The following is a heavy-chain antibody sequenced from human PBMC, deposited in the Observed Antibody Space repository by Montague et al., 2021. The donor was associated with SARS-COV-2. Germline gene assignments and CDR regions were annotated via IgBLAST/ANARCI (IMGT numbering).Heavy chain of an antibody. D-gene: IGHD5-18*01. Sequence: SETLSLTCTVSGASISSSYWGWIRQTAGKGLEWIGRIDTSGSPKYNPSLKSRVTMSLDTSKNQFSLKVNSVTVADTAMYFCARDGRRLYTYGSLDYWGQGILGPVPS. CDR3: ARDGRRLYTYGSLDY. CDR2: IDTSGSP. CDR1: GASISSSY. J-gene: IGHJ4*02. V-gene: IGHV4-4*07.